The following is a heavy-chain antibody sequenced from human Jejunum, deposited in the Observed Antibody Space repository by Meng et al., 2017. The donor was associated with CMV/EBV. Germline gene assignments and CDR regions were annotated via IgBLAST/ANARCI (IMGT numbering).Heavy chain of an antibody. CDR1: GFTFGSYW. CDR3: GRESGANSGIDY. V-gene: IGHV3-66*01. J-gene: IGHJ4*02. Sequence: EVQLVESGGGLVQPGGSLGLSCAASGFTFGSYWMHWVRQAPGKGLVWVSVIYSDGSTYYADSVKGRFTISRDNSRNTLYLQMNSLRAEDTAVYYCGRESGANSGIDYWGQGTLVTVAS. CDR2: IYSDGST. D-gene: IGHD4/OR15-4a*01.